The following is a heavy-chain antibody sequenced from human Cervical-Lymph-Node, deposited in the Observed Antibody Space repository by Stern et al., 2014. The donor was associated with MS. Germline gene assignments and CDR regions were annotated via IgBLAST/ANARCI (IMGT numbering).Heavy chain of an antibody. V-gene: IGHV1-69*01. Sequence: VQLVQSGAEVKKPGSSVKVSCKASGGTFSSYAISWGRQAPGQGLEWMGGIIPIFGTANYAQKFQGRVTITADESTSTAYMELSSLRSEDTAVYYCARSRGWDYDSSGYFDYWGQGTLVTVSS. CDR3: ARSRGWDYDSSGYFDY. J-gene: IGHJ4*02. CDR1: GGTFSSYA. CDR2: IIPIFGTA. D-gene: IGHD3-22*01.